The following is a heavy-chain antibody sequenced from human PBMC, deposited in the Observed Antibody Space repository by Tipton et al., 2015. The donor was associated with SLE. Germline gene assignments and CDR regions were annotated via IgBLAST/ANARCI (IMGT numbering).Heavy chain of an antibody. J-gene: IGHJ6*02. D-gene: IGHD5-24*01. CDR2: VSYLGST. CDR3: ARDGDGYNPYYYYYGMDV. V-gene: IGHV4-39*07. Sequence: TLSLTCAVSGGFISSSSYYWGWIRQPPGKGLGWIGGVSYLGSTSYNATLQSRVTISIDTSKKHFSLKLSSVTAADTAVYYCARDGDGYNPYYYYYGMDVWGQGTTVTVSS. CDR1: GGFISSSSYY.